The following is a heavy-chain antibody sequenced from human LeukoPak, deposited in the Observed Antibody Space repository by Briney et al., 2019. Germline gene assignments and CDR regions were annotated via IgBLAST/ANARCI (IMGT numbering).Heavy chain of an antibody. CDR1: GFTVSNNY. V-gene: IGHV3-66*02. CDR3: ARGLLEWFNYYMDV. Sequence: QTGGSLRLSCAASGFTVSNNYMSWVRQAPGKGLEWVSVIYSGGNTYYADSVKGRFTISRDNSKNTLYLQMNSLRAEDTAVYYCARGLLEWFNYYMDVWGQGTMVTVSS. D-gene: IGHD3-3*01. CDR2: IYSGGNT. J-gene: IGHJ3*01.